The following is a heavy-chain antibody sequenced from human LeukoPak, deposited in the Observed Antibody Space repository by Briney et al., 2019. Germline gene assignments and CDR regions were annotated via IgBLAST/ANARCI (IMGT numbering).Heavy chain of an antibody. CDR3: ARLDRSGYEMGGTWFDP. CDR1: GASIRSSY. Sequence: SETLSLTCTVSGASIRSSYWSWLRQPPGKGLEWIGYIYYTGSTNSNPSLKSRVTVSVDTSKNQFSLKLNSMTAADTAIYYCARLDRSGYEMGGTWFDPWGPGTLVTVSS. D-gene: IGHD3-22*01. V-gene: IGHV4-59*08. J-gene: IGHJ5*02. CDR2: IYYTGST.